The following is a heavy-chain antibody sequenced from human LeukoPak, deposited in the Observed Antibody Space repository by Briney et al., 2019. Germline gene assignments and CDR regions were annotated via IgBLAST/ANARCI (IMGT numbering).Heavy chain of an antibody. CDR2: ISWNSGSI. D-gene: IGHD1-26*01. CDR3: ARVGYSGSPGDY. J-gene: IGHJ4*02. V-gene: IGHV3-9*01. Sequence: GGSLRLSCAASGFTFDDYAMHWVRQAPGKGLEWVSGISWNSGSIGYADSVKGRFTISRDNSKNTLYLQMNSLRAEDTAVYYCARVGYSGSPGDYWGLGTLVTVSS. CDR1: GFTFDDYA.